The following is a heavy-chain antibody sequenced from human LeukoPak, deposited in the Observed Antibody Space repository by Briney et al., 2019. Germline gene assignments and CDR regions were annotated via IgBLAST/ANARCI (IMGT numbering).Heavy chain of an antibody. CDR3: AKDVRSWDVFDY. V-gene: IGHV3-21*01. CDR1: GFTFSSYT. CDR2: ISSSSSYI. Sequence: PGGSLRLSCAASGFTFSSYTLTWVRQAPGKGLEWVSSISSSSSYIYYADSVKGRFTISRDNSKNTLYLQMNSLRAEDTAVYYCAKDVRSWDVFDYWGQGTLVTVSS. D-gene: IGHD6-13*01. J-gene: IGHJ4*02.